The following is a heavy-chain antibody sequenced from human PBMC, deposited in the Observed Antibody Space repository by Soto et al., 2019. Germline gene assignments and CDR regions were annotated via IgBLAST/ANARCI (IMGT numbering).Heavy chain of an antibody. Sequence: SQTLSLTCAISGDSVSSNTASWNWIRQSPSRGLEWLGRSYFRSKWYNDYAVSVKSRIIINPDTSNNQFSLQLNSVTPEDTAVYFCAKGDNLGPKTGYAFDPWGQGIMVTVSS. V-gene: IGHV6-1*01. J-gene: IGHJ5*02. CDR1: GDSVSSNTAS. CDR3: AKGDNLGPKTGYAFDP. CDR2: SYFRSKWYN. D-gene: IGHD5-12*01.